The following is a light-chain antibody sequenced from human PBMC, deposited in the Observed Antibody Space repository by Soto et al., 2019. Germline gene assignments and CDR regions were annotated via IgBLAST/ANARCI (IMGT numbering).Light chain of an antibody. CDR1: QSVSSY. Sequence: EIGFTQSPSTLSLPPGERATLSCRASQSVSSYLAWYQQKPGQAPRLLIYDASNRATGIPARFSGSGSGTDFTLTISSLEPEDFAVYYCQQRSNLITFGQGTRLEI. V-gene: IGKV3-11*01. CDR3: QQRSNLIT. CDR2: DAS. J-gene: IGKJ5*01.